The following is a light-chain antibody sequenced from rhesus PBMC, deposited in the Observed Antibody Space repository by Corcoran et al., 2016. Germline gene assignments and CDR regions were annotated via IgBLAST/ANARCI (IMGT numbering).Light chain of an antibody. CDR1: QTLNNY. CDR3: LQSSNWPLT. CDR2: GAS. Sequence: EIVMTQSPATLALSPGERATLSCRASQTLNNYLTWYQQKPGQAPRLLIYGASSRATGIHDRFSGSGSGTEFTLTISSLEPEDVGVYFCLQSSNWPLTFGGGTKVELK. V-gene: IGKV3-24*04. J-gene: IGKJ4*01.